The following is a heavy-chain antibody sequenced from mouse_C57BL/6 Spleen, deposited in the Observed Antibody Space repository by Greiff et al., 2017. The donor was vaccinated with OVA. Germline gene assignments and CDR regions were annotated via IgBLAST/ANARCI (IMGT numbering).Heavy chain of an antibody. J-gene: IGHJ2*01. Sequence: EVQGVESGGDLVKPGGSLKLSCAASGFTFSSYGMSWVRQTPDKRLEWVATSSSGGSYTYYPDSVKGRFTISRDNATNTLYLQMSSLKSEDTAMYYCARHDNDYYGSSLDYWGQGTTLTVSS. CDR2: SSSGGSYT. D-gene: IGHD1-1*01. V-gene: IGHV5-6*01. CDR1: GFTFSSYG. CDR3: ARHDNDYYGSSLDY.